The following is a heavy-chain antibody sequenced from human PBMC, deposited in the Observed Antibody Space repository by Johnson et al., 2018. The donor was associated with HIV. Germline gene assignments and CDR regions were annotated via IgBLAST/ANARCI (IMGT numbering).Heavy chain of an antibody. J-gene: IGHJ3*01. CDR3: AKATAGYHGSGSYYNDAFDV. D-gene: IGHD3-10*01. CDR1: GFTFSSYG. Sequence: VQLVESGGGVVQPGRSLRLSCAASGFTFSSYGMHWVRQIPGKGLAWVAVISYDGSYKYNVDSVKGRFTISRDNAKNSLYLQMNSLRDDDTAVYYCAKATAGYHGSGSYYNDAFDVWGQGTMVTVSS. V-gene: IGHV3-30*18. CDR2: ISYDGSYK.